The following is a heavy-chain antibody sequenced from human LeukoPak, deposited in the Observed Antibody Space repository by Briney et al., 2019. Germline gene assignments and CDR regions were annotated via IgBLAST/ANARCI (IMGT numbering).Heavy chain of an antibody. V-gene: IGHV7-4-1*02. CDR3: ARDVYCGGDCYSGYFDY. Sequence: ASVKVSCKASGYTFTSYAMNWVRQAPGQGLEWMGWINTNTGNPTYAQGFTGRFVFSLDTSVSTAYLQISSLKAEDTAVYYCARDVYCGGDCYSGYFDYWGQGTLVTVSS. CDR1: GYTFTSYA. J-gene: IGHJ4*02. CDR2: INTNTGNP. D-gene: IGHD2-21*02.